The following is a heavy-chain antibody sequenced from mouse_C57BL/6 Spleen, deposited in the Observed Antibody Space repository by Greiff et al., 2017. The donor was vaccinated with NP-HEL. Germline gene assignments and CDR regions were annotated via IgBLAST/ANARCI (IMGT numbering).Heavy chain of an antibody. D-gene: IGHD6-5*01. CDR3: TMRKRYYYAMDY. V-gene: IGHV1-15*01. J-gene: IGHJ4*01. CDR1: GYTFTDYE. Sequence: VQLQQSGAELVRPGASVTLSCKASGYTFTDYEMHWVKQTPVHGLEWIGAIDPETGGTAYNQKFKGKAILTADISSSTAYMELRSLTSEDSAVYYCTMRKRYYYAMDYWGQGTSVTVSS. CDR2: IDPETGGT.